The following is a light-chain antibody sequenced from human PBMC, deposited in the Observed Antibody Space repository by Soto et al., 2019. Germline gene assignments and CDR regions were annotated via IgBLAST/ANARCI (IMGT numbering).Light chain of an antibody. CDR1: SSNIGAGYD. J-gene: IGLJ2*01. V-gene: IGLV1-40*01. CDR2: GNS. Sequence: QSVLTQPPSVSGAPGQRVTISCTGSSSNIGAGYDVHWYQQLPGTAPKLLIYGNSNRPSGVPDRFSGSKSGTSASLAITGLQAEAEAEYYCQSYDSSLSGAIFGGGTKLTVL. CDR3: QSYDSSLSGAI.